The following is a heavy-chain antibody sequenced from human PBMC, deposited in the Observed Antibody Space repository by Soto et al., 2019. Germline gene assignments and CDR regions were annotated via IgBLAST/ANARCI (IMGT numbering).Heavy chain of an antibody. Sequence: GASVKVSCKASGGTFSSYAISWVQQAPGQGLEWMGGIIPIFGTANYAQKFQGRVTITADKSTSTAYMELSSLRSEDTAVYYCARDSQYYYGSGSYWDAFDIWGQGTMVTVSS. CDR3: ARDSQYYYGSGSYWDAFDI. J-gene: IGHJ3*02. CDR1: GGTFSSYA. CDR2: IIPIFGTA. V-gene: IGHV1-69*06. D-gene: IGHD3-10*01.